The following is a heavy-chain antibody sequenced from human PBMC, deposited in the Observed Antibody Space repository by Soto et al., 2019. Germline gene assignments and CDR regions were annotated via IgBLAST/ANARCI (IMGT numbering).Heavy chain of an antibody. D-gene: IGHD2-2*01. J-gene: IGHJ4*02. V-gene: IGHV5-51*01. CDR1: GFTFTSYW. CDR2: IYPGDSDS. CDR3: AKHEGYCSTTTCSNFDY. Sequence: GESLKISCKGSGFTFTSYWIAWVRQMPGKGLEWMGIIYPGDSDSSYSPSFQGQVTISADKSINTAYLHWSSLKASDTAIYYCAKHEGYCSTTTCSNFDYWGQGTLVTVSS.